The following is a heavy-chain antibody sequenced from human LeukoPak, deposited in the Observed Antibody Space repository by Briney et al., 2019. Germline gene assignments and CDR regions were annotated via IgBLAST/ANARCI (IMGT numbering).Heavy chain of an antibody. J-gene: IGHJ1*01. Sequence: SETLSLTCSVSGDSVSRSDSYWDWIRQPPGKGLEWIGTIYYSGRTYCSPSLKSRVTMSVDPSNNQFSLNLRSVTAADTALYYCARRRYYDGSGYLEWGQGTLLSVSS. CDR2: IYYSGRT. V-gene: IGHV4-39*01. D-gene: IGHD3-22*01. CDR3: ARRRYYDGSGYLE. CDR1: GDSVSRSDSY.